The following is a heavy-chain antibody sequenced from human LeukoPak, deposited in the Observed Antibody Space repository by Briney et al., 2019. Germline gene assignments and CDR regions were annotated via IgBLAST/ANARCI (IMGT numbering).Heavy chain of an antibody. Sequence: PGGSLRLSCAAAGFMFSSYWMHWVRQAPGKGLVWVSRISDGGTIIYADSVKGRFTISRDNAKNTLYLQMDSLRAEDTAVYYCASDLIAASPYDGIDIWGQGTMVTVSS. D-gene: IGHD6-6*01. V-gene: IGHV3-74*01. CDR1: GFMFSSYW. CDR2: ISDGGTI. J-gene: IGHJ3*02. CDR3: ASDLIAASPYDGIDI.